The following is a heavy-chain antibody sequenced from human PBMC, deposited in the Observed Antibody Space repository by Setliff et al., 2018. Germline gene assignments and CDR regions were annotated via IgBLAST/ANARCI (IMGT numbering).Heavy chain of an antibody. V-gene: IGHV3-30*01. J-gene: IGHJ5*02. CDR2: ISYDGSNK. D-gene: IGHD2-2*03. CDR1: GFTFSTYA. CDR3: ARDGYCSSTSCPGWFDP. Sequence: GGSLRLSCAASGFTFSTYAMQWVRQAPGKGLEWVAVISYDGSNKYYADSVKGRFTISRDNSKNTLYLQMNSLRAEDTAVYYCARDGYCSSTSCPGWFDPWGQGTLVTVSS.